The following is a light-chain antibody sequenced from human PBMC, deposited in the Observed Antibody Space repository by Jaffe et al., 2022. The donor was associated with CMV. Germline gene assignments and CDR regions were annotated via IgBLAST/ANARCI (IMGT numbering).Light chain of an antibody. V-gene: IGLV6-57*04. J-gene: IGLJ3*02. CDR3: QSYRV. Sequence: NFMLTQPHSVSESPGKTVTISCTRSSGSIANNFVQWYQQRPGRAPTAVMYEDNQRPSGVPDRFSGSIDSSSNSASLTISGLKTEDEADYYCQSYRVFGGGTKLTVL. CDR2: EDN. CDR1: SGSIANNF.